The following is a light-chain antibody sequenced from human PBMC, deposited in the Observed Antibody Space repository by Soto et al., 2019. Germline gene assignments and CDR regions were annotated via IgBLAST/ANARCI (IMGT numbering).Light chain of an antibody. J-gene: IGKJ4*01. CDR2: GAS. Sequence: IVMTQSPATLSVSPGERVTFSCRASQGINRKLAWYQHKASQAPRLLISGASTGATGIPARFSGSGSGNEFTLTITSLQSEDSAVYYCQQYHTWPVTFGGGTKVDIK. V-gene: IGKV3-15*01. CDR3: QQYHTWPVT. CDR1: QGINRK.